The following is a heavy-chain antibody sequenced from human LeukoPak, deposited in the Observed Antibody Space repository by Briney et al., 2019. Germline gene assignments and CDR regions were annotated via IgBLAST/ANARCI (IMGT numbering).Heavy chain of an antibody. J-gene: IGHJ4*02. CDR1: GYTFTSYD. CDR2: MNPNSGNT. V-gene: IGHV1-8*01. Sequence: ASVNVSCKASGYTFTSYDINWVRQATGQGLEWMGWMNPNSGNTGYAQKFQGRVTMTRTTSISTAYMELSSLRSEDTAVYYGARRWELHDYWGQGTLVTVSS. D-gene: IGHD1-26*01. CDR3: ARRWELHDY.